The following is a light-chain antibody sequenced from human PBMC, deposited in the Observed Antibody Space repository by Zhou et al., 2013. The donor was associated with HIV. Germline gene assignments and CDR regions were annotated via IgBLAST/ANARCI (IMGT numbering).Light chain of an antibody. Sequence: EIVLTQSPGTLSLSPGERATLSCRASQSVSSSYLAWYQQKPGQAPRLLIQGSSSRATGIPDRFSGSGSGTDFTLTISRLEPEDFAVYYCQQYSSSPITFGQGTRLEIK. CDR3: QQYSSSPIT. CDR1: QSVSSSY. J-gene: IGKJ5*01. V-gene: IGKV3-20*01. CDR2: GSS.